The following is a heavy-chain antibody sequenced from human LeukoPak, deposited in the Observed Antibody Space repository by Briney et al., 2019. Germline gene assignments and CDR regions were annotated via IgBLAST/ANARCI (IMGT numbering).Heavy chain of an antibody. Sequence: GASVKVSCEASGYTFTGYYILWVRQAPGQGLEWMGWVNPNGGGTNYAQKFQGRVTMTRDTSISTAYMELSRLRSDDAAVYYCATSVDTAMYDAFDFWGQGTMVTVSS. CDR2: VNPNGGGT. CDR1: GYTFTGYY. D-gene: IGHD5-18*01. CDR3: ATSVDTAMYDAFDF. J-gene: IGHJ3*01. V-gene: IGHV1-2*02.